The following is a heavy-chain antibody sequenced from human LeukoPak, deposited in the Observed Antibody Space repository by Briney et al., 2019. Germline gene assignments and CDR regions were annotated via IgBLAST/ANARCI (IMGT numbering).Heavy chain of an antibody. J-gene: IGHJ4*02. CDR3: ARGCSGGSCYSE. D-gene: IGHD2-15*01. CDR2: INSDGSST. CDR1: GFTFSSYW. Sequence: GGSLRLSCAASGFTFSSYWMHWVRQAPGKGLVWVSRINSDGSSTSYADSVRGRFSISRDNAKNTLYLQMNSLRAEDTAVYCCARGCSGGSCYSEWGQGTLVTVSS. V-gene: IGHV3-74*01.